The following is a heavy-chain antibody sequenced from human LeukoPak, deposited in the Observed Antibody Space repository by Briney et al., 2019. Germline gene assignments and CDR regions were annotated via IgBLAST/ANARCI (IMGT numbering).Heavy chain of an antibody. D-gene: IGHD2-2*01. CDR3: ARRPSPGYFQH. J-gene: IGHJ1*01. V-gene: IGHV4-39*01. CDR1: VGSISSSSYY. CDR2: IYYSGST. Sequence: PWETLSLTCTVSVGSISSSSYYWGWIRQPPGKGLEWIGSIYYSGSTYYNPSLKSRVTISVDTSKNQFSLKVSSVTAADTAVYYCARRPSPGYFQHWGQGTLVTVSS.